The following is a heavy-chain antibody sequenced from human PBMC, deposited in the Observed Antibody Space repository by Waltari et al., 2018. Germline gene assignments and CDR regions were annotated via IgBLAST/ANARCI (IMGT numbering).Heavy chain of an antibody. V-gene: IGHV1-2*02. CDR3: AREVSGYYYMDV. J-gene: IGHJ6*03. CDR2: LNPNTCYT. Sequence: QVQVVQSGAEVRKPGASVEVSCKASGYSFTGHYMHWVRQAPGQGLEWRGWLNPNTCYTNYAQKFQGRVAMTRDTSISTAYMELSRLTSDDTAVYFCAREVSGYYYMDVWGKGTTVTISS. D-gene: IGHD6-6*01. CDR1: GYSFTGHY.